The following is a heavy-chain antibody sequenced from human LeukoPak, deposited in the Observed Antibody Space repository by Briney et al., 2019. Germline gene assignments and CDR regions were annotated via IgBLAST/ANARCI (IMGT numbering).Heavy chain of an antibody. CDR2: INSVGDTI. V-gene: IGHV3-11*01. CDR3: ARGGYGWTFNQ. CDR1: GFSFSDNF. J-gene: IGHJ4*02. Sequence: GGSLRLSCTASGFSFSDNFMGWIRQAPGKGLQWVSYINSVGDTIHYLDAVKGRFSISRDNSKRSLYLQMNRLRVDDTAVYYCARGGYGWTFNQWGQGTLVSVSS. D-gene: IGHD2/OR15-2a*01.